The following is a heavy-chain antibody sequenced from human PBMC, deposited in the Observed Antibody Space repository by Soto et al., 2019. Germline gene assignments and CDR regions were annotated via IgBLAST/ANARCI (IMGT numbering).Heavy chain of an antibody. J-gene: IGHJ4*02. CDR2: LSFDGSNM. CDR1: EFTFSSYA. D-gene: IGHD3-16*01. Sequence: QVHLVESGGGVVQPGRSLRLSCAASEFTFSSYAIHWVRQAPGKGLEWVSVLSFDGSNMYYAASVKGRFTISRDNSKNTLYLQMSSLRAEDTAMYYCATWGKIPGVYWGQGTLVAVSS. V-gene: IGHV3-30-3*01. CDR3: ATWGKIPGVY.